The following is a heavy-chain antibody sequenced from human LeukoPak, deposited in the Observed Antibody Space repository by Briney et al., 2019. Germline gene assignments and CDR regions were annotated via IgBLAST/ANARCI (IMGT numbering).Heavy chain of an antibody. Sequence: GASVKVSCKASGGTFSSYAISWVRQAPGQGLEWMGGIIPIFGTANYAQKFQGRVTITADESTSTAYMGLSSLRSEDTAVYYCARGRGPYYFDYWGKGTTVTVSS. CDR1: GGTFSSYA. J-gene: IGHJ4*03. CDR2: IIPIFGTA. CDR3: ARGRGPYYFDY. D-gene: IGHD3-10*01. V-gene: IGHV1-69*13.